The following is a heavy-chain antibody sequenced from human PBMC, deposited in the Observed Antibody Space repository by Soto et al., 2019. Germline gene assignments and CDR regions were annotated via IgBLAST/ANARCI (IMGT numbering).Heavy chain of an antibody. V-gene: IGHV4-59*01. CDR3: TKTPYSGYLWFDP. Sequence: SETLSLTCTVSGGSISSYYWSWIRQPPGKGLEWIGYIYYSGSTNYNPSLKSRVTISVDTSKKQFSLKLSSVTAADTAVYYCTKTPYSGYLWFDPWGQGTLVTVSS. CDR2: IYYSGST. D-gene: IGHD3-22*01. J-gene: IGHJ5*02. CDR1: GGSISSYY.